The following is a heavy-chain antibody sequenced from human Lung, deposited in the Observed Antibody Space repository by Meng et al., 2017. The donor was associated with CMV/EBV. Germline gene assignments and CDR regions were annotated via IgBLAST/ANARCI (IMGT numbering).Heavy chain of an antibody. CDR2: IDHSVST. V-gene: IGHV4-4*02. Sequence: NLWTCRRQVPGKGLEWIGEIDHSVSTNYNPSLKSRVTISVDKFKNQFSLKLGSVTAADTAVYYCARIERRRILKYCGSDCSTTDYWGQGTLVTVSS. CDR3: ARIERRRILKYCGSDCSTTDY. D-gene: IGHD2-21*02. CDR1: NL. J-gene: IGHJ4*02.